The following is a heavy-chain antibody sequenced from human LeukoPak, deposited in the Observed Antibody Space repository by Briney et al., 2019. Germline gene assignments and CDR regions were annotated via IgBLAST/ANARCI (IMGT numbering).Heavy chain of an antibody. Sequence: SETLSLTCTVSGGSTSSYYWSWIRQPAGKGLEWIGRIYASGSTNYNPSLKSRVTMSVDTSKSQFSLKLISVTAADTAVYYCARDPRGIVGANHNWFDPWGQGTLVTVSS. CDR3: ARDPRGIVGANHNWFDP. V-gene: IGHV4-4*07. CDR2: IYASGST. J-gene: IGHJ5*02. CDR1: GGSTSSYY. D-gene: IGHD1-26*01.